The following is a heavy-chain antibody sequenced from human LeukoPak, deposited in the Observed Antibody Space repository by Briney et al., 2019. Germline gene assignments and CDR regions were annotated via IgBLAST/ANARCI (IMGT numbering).Heavy chain of an antibody. V-gene: IGHV1-3*01. J-gene: IGHJ4*02. D-gene: IGHD1-7*01. Sequence: ASVTVSCKASGYTFTSYAMHWVRQALGQRLEWMGWINAGNGNTKYSQKFQGRVTITRDTSASTAYMELSSLRSEDTAVYYCARDGTGTTFDYWGQGTLVTVSS. CDR3: ARDGTGTTFDY. CDR2: INAGNGNT. CDR1: GYTFTSYA.